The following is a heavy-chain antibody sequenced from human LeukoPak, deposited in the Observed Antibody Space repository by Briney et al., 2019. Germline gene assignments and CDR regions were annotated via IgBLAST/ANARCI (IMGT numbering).Heavy chain of an antibody. CDR3: ARPAVVPAAPGVYAFDI. V-gene: IGHV4-34*01. D-gene: IGHD2-2*01. CDR1: GGSFSGYY. J-gene: IGHJ3*02. CDR2: INHRGSI. Sequence: SETLSLTCAVYGGSFSGYYWSWIRQPPGKGLEWIGEINHRGSINYNPSLKSRLTVSLDTSKNQFSLKLSSVTAADTAMYYCARPAVVPAAPGVYAFDIWGQGTMVTVSS.